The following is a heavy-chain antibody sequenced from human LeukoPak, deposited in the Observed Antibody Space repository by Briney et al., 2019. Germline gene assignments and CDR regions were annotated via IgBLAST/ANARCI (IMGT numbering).Heavy chain of an antibody. CDR2: INHSGST. J-gene: IGHJ4*02. D-gene: IGHD3-10*01. Sequence: KPSETLSLTCAVYGGSFSGYYWSWIRQPPGKGLEWIGEINHSGSTNYNPSLKSRVTISVDTSKNQFSLKLSSVTAADTAVYYCARVTPYYPTDYFDYWGQGTPVTVSS. V-gene: IGHV4-34*01. CDR3: ARVTPYYPTDYFDY. CDR1: GGSFSGYY.